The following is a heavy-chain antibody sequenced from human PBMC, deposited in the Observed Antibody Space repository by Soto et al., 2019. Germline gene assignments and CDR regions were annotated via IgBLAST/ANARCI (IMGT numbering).Heavy chain of an antibody. J-gene: IGHJ3*02. CDR2: IYPGDSDT. D-gene: IGHD1-26*01. CDR3: EKPRGADGLEAFDI. CDR1: GYSFTKYW. V-gene: IGHV5-51*01. Sequence: XESRKISGKGSGYSFTKYWIGLVRQMPGKGLEWMGIIYPGDSDTRYSPSFQGQVTISADKSISTAYLQWSSLKASDTAMYYREKPRGADGLEAFDIWGQGTMVTV.